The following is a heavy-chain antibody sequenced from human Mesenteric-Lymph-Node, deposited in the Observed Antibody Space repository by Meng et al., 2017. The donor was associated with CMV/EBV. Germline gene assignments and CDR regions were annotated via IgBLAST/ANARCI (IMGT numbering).Heavy chain of an antibody. V-gene: IGHV3-23*01. J-gene: IGHJ4*02. D-gene: IGHD2-15*01. Sequence: GESLKISCAASGFTFSRFAMSRVRQAPGKGLEWVSGISGSGVSTYHADSVKGRFTISRDNPKNTSYLRTNSLRAEDTAVYYCAKDYGVVVAATFDYWGQGTLVTVSS. CDR2: ISGSGVST. CDR1: GFTFSRFA. CDR3: AKDYGVVVAATFDY.